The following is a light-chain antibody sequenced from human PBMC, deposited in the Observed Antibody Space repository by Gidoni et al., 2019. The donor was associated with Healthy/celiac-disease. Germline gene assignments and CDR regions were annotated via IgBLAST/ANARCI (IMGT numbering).Light chain of an antibody. CDR1: QSISSW. Sequence: PSTLSTSVGDRVTLTCRARQSISSWLAWYQQKPGKAPKLLIYKASSLESGVPSRFSGSGSGTEFTLTISSLQPDDFATYYCQQYNSYPWTFXXXTKVEIK. CDR3: QQYNSYPWT. J-gene: IGKJ1*01. CDR2: KAS. V-gene: IGKV1-5*03.